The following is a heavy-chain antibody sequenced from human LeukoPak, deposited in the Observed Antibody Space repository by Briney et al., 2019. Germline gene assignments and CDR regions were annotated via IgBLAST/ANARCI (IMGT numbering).Heavy chain of an antibody. CDR1: GFTFKSFS. J-gene: IGHJ3*02. Sequence: PGGSLRLSCGGSGFTFKSFSMHWVRQAPGKGLEWVSDISSNSGIKSYADSVKGRFTISRDNAKNSLYLQMNSLRAEDTAVYYCAGHINTYNKLDFWSGLDAFDIWGQGTMVTVSS. D-gene: IGHD3-3*01. CDR2: ISSNSGIK. CDR3: AGHINTYNKLDFWSGLDAFDI. V-gene: IGHV3-48*01.